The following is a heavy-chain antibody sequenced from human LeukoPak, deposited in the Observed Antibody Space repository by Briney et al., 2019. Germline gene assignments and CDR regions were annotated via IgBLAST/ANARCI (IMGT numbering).Heavy chain of an antibody. D-gene: IGHD7-27*01. V-gene: IGHV4-59*01. J-gene: IGHJ3*02. CDR1: GGSISSYY. CDR3: ARERETGDAFDI. Sequence: SETLSLTCTVSGGSISSYYWSWIRQPPGKGLEWIGYIYYSGSTNYNPSLKSRVTISVDTSKNQFSLKLSSVTAAHTAVYYCARERETGDAFDIWGQGTMVTVSS. CDR2: IYYSGST.